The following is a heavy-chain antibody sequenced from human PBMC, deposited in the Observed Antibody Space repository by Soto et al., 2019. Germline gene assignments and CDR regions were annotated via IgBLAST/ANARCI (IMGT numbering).Heavy chain of an antibody. D-gene: IGHD3-10*01. CDR3: ATGVYGSGSYTHFDY. CDR1: GGSISSSSYY. V-gene: IGHV4-39*01. Sequence: SDTLSLTCTVSGGSISSSSYYWGWIRQPPGKGLEWIGGIYYSGSTYYNPSLKSRVTISVDTSKNQFSLKLSSVTAADTAVYYCATGVYGSGSYTHFDYWGQGTLVTVSS. CDR2: IYYSGST. J-gene: IGHJ4*02.